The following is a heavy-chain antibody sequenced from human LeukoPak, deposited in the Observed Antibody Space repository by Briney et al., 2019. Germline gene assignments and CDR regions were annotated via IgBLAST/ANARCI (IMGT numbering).Heavy chain of an antibody. CDR2: ISGDGGRT. Sequence: GGSLRPSCAASGFTFDDYAMHWVRQPPGKGLEWVSLISGDGGRTYYADSVKGRFTISRDKSKNSLYLQMNSLRTEDTALYYCVKGLVKGYYYGMDVWGQGTTVTVSS. V-gene: IGHV3-43*02. J-gene: IGHJ6*02. CDR3: VKGLVKGYYYGMDV. CDR1: GFTFDDYA. D-gene: IGHD3/OR15-3a*01.